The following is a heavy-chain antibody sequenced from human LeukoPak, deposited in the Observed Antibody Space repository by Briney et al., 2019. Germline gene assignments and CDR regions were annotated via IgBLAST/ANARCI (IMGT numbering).Heavy chain of an antibody. CDR3: ARDLHTLVSAAAIGYFDF. Sequence: GGSLRLSCAASGFTFSTYSMNWVRPAPGKGLEWISYISSSGSTIYYANSVKGRFTISRDNAKNSLYLHMNSLRAEDTAFYYCARDLHTLVSAAAIGYFDFWGQGTLVTVSS. CDR1: GFTFSTYS. CDR2: ISSSGSTI. D-gene: IGHD2-2*01. V-gene: IGHV3-48*04. J-gene: IGHJ4*02.